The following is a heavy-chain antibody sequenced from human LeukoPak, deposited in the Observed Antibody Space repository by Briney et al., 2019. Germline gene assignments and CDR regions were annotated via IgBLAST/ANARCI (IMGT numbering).Heavy chain of an antibody. CDR3: AKDFPGLVGSFDY. Sequence: PGESLRLSCAASGFTFSSYAMSWVRQPPGKGLEWVSAISGSGGSTYYADSARGRFTISRDNSKNTLYLQMNSLRAEDTAVYYCAKDFPGLVGSFDYWGQGTLVTVSS. V-gene: IGHV3-23*01. CDR1: GFTFSSYA. D-gene: IGHD6-19*01. CDR2: ISGSGGST. J-gene: IGHJ4*02.